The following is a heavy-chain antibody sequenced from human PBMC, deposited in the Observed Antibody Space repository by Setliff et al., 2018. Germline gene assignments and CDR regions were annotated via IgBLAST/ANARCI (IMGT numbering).Heavy chain of an antibody. CDR3: ARALGYCSRTSCYADAFDI. J-gene: IGHJ3*02. Sequence: NLSETLSLTCAVSGYSISSDYYWGWIRQPPGKGLEWIGSMYHSGSTYYNPSLKSRVTISVDTSKNQFSLKLNYVTAADTAVYYCARALGYCSRTSCYADAFDIWGQGTMVTVSS. CDR2: MYHSGST. D-gene: IGHD2-2*01. V-gene: IGHV4-38-2*01. CDR1: GYSISSDYY.